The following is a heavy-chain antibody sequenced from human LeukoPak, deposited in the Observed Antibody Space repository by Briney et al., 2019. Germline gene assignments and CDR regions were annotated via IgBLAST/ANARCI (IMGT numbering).Heavy chain of an antibody. CDR2: ISSDGRNT. CDR3: LYGSGWYFDY. V-gene: IGHV3-74*01. D-gene: IGHD6-19*01. Sequence: GGSLRLSCAASGFTFSTYWMHWVRQAPGKGLAWVSRISSDGRNTNYADSVKGRFTIPRDNAKSTLYLQMNSLRAEDTAVYYCLYGSGWYFDYWGQGTLVTVSS. J-gene: IGHJ4*02. CDR1: GFTFSTYW.